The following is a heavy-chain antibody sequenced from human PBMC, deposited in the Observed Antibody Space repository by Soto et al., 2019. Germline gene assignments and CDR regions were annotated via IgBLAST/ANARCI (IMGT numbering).Heavy chain of an antibody. V-gene: IGHV3-21*01. J-gene: IGHJ5*02. Sequence: EVQLVESGGGLVKPGGSLRLSCAASGFTFSTYSMNWVRQAPGKGLEWVSSISSSSDYIYYADSVKGRFTSSRDNAKNSLYLQMNSLSDEDTAVYYCASGGTTGTTATNWFDPWGQGTLVTVSS. CDR3: ASGGTTGTTATNWFDP. CDR1: GFTFSTYS. CDR2: ISSSSDYI. D-gene: IGHD1-1*01.